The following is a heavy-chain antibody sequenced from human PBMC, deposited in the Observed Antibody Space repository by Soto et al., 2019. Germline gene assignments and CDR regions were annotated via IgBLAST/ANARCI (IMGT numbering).Heavy chain of an antibody. D-gene: IGHD3-3*01. Sequence: GGSLRLSCAASGFTFSSYAMHWVRQAPGKGLEWVAVISYDGSNKYYADSVKGRFTISRDNSKNMLYLQMNSLRAEDTAVYYCARDQVITIFGVVIIRYYGMDVWGQGTTVTVSS. V-gene: IGHV3-30-3*01. CDR3: ARDQVITIFGVVIIRYYGMDV. J-gene: IGHJ6*02. CDR1: GFTFSSYA. CDR2: ISYDGSNK.